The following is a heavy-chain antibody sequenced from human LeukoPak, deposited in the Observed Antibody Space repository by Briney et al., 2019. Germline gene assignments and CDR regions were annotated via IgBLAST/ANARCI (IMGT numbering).Heavy chain of an antibody. J-gene: IGHJ6*02. CDR1: SGSLSGYY. CDR2: INHSGST. V-gene: IGHV4-34*01. Sequence: PSETLSLTCAVYSGSLSGYYWSWIRQSPRKGLEWIGEINHSGSTNYNPSLKSRVTISLGTSKNQFSLKLSSVTAADTAVYYCARGRRVTMARGVIGGMDVWGQGTTVTVSS. CDR3: ARGRRVTMARGVIGGMDV. D-gene: IGHD3-10*01.